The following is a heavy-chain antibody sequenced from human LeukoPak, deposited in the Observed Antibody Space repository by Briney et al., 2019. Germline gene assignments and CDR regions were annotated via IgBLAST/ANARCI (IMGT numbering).Heavy chain of an antibody. CDR1: GGSISSYY. Sequence: PSETLSFTCTVSGGSISSYYWSWIRQPPGKGLEWIGNIYYSGSPNYNPSLKSRLTISVDTSKNQFSLKLSSVTAADTAVYYCASYSGAIFGVVIIGSGYGMDVWGQGTTVTVSS. CDR3: ASYSGAIFGVVIIGSGYGMDV. V-gene: IGHV4-59*01. J-gene: IGHJ6*02. D-gene: IGHD3-3*01. CDR2: IYYSGSP.